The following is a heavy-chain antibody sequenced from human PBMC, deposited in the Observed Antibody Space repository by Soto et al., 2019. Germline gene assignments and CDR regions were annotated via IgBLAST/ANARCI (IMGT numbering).Heavy chain of an antibody. J-gene: IGHJ4*02. Sequence: QVQLVQSGAEVKKPGASVKVSCKASGYTFTSYGIIWVRQAPGQGLGGMGWSSAYNGNTNYAQKLQGRVTMPTDTSTSTAYMARRSLRSDATAVYSCARDRGRGALDYWGQGTLVTVSS. D-gene: IGHD3-10*01. CDR1: GYTFTSYG. CDR2: SSAYNGNT. CDR3: ARDRGRGALDY. V-gene: IGHV1-18*01.